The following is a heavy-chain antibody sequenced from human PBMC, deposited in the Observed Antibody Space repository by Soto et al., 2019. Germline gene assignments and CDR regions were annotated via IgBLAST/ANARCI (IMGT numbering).Heavy chain of an antibody. CDR2: IYYSGST. Sequence: SETLSLTCTVSGGSISSYYWSWIRQPPGKGLEWIGYIYYSGSTNYNPSLKSRVTISVDTSKNQFSLKLSSVTAADTAVYYCARGNHAHEDDPGRFLEWLITVGDAFDIWGQGTMVTV. CDR3: ARGNHAHEDDPGRFLEWLITVGDAFDI. CDR1: GGSISSYY. J-gene: IGHJ3*02. D-gene: IGHD3-3*01. V-gene: IGHV4-59*01.